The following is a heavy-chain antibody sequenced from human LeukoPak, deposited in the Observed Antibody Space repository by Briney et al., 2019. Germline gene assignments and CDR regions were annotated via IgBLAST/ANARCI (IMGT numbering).Heavy chain of an antibody. CDR3: ARELVGALDYFDY. V-gene: IGHV1-8*02. Sequence: GASVKVSCKASGYTFTSYDINWVRQATGQGLEWMGWMNPNSGNTGYAQKFQGRVTMTRDTSISTAYMELSSLRSEDTAVYYCARELVGALDYFDYWGQGTLVTVSS. D-gene: IGHD1-26*01. J-gene: IGHJ4*02. CDR1: GYTFTSYD. CDR2: MNPNSGNT.